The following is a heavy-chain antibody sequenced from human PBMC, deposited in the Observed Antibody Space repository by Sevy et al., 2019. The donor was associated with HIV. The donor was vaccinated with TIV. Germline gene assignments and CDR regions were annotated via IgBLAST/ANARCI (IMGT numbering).Heavy chain of an antibody. V-gene: IGHV3-43*01. CDR3: DTAMFSSVLLRCGERFGMDD. Sequence: GGSLRLSCAASGFTFDDYTMHWVRQAPGKGLEWVSLISWDGGSTYYADSVKGRFNISRDKSNNSLYLLMNRLRTEDTALYYCDTAMFSSVLLRCGERFGMDDWGQGTTVTVSS. J-gene: IGHJ6*02. CDR2: ISWDGGST. CDR1: GFTFDDYT. D-gene: IGHD3-10*01.